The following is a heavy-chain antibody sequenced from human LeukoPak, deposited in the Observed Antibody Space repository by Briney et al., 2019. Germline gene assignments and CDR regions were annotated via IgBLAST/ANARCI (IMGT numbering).Heavy chain of an antibody. Sequence: PGGSLRLSCAASGFTFSSYWMSWVRQAPGKGLEWVANIKQDGSEKYYVDSVKGRFTISRDNATNSLYLQMNSLRAEDTALYSWARDRWFGELFLSFDYWGQGTLVTVSS. CDR3: ARDRWFGELFLSFDY. J-gene: IGHJ4*02. D-gene: IGHD3-10*01. CDR1: GFTFSSYW. CDR2: IKQDGSEK. V-gene: IGHV3-7*01.